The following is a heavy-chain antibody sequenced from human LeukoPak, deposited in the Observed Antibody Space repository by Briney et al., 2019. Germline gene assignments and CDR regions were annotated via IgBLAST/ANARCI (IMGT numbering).Heavy chain of an antibody. D-gene: IGHD5-12*01. Sequence: PGGSLRLSCAASGFTFSSYGMHWVRQAPGKGLEWVAVIWYDGSNEYYADSVKGRFTISRDNSKNTLYLQMNSLRAEDTAVYYCARGYSGYDSLYYFDYWGQGTLVTVSS. V-gene: IGHV3-33*01. CDR2: IWYDGSNE. CDR1: GFTFSSYG. J-gene: IGHJ4*02. CDR3: ARGYSGYDSLYYFDY.